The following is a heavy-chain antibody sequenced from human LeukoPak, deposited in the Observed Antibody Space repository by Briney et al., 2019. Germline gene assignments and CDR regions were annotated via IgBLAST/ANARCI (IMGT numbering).Heavy chain of an antibody. Sequence: GGSLRLSCAASGFIFSKFTMNWVRQAPGEGLEWVSVISGGGETTYYADSVNGRFTISRDNSKNTLYLEMNSLRVEDTAVYYCAKDQRPDSGYDIDYWGQGTLVTVSS. J-gene: IGHJ4*02. CDR1: GFIFSKFT. D-gene: IGHD5-12*01. CDR3: AKDQRPDSGYDIDY. V-gene: IGHV3-23*01. CDR2: ISGGGETT.